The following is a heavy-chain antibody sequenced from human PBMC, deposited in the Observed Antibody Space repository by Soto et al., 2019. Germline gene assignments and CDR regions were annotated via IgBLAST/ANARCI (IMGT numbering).Heavy chain of an antibody. V-gene: IGHV3-21*01. Sequence: EVQLVESGGGLVKPGGSLRLSCAASGFTFSSYSMNWVRQAPGQGLEWVSSISSSSSYIYYADSVKGRFTISRDNAKNSLYLQMNSLRAEDTAVYYCARDIYKGVDYWGQGTLVTVSS. D-gene: IGHD1-1*01. CDR3: ARDIYKGVDY. CDR1: GFTFSSYS. CDR2: ISSSSSYI. J-gene: IGHJ4*02.